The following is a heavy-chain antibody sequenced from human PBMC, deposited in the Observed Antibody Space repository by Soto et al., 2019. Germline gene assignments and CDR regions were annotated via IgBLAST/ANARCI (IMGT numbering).Heavy chain of an antibody. CDR3: ANLGYCSSNSCPAGDY. Sequence: QVQLVQSGAELKKPGASVKVSCKASGYTFTSYAMHWVRQAPGQRLEWMGWINAGNGNTKYSQKFQGRVTITRDTSASTAYMELSSLRSEDTAVYYCANLGYCSSNSCPAGDYWGQGTLVTVSS. CDR2: INAGNGNT. CDR1: GYTFTSYA. D-gene: IGHD2-2*01. J-gene: IGHJ4*02. V-gene: IGHV1-3*01.